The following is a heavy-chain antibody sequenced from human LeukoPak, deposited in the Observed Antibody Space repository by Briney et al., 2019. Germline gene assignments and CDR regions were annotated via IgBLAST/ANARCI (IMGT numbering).Heavy chain of an antibody. CDR2: ISSGDSTI. D-gene: IGHD3-10*01. Sequence: GGSLRLSCTASGFTFSNYYMSWIRRAPGKGLEWVSYISSGDSTIYYAASVKGRFTMSRDNDKNSLYLQMNSLRAEDTAVYYCARDLGSVYWGQGTLVTVSS. CDR1: GFTFSNYY. V-gene: IGHV3-11*01. CDR3: ARDLGSVY. J-gene: IGHJ4*02.